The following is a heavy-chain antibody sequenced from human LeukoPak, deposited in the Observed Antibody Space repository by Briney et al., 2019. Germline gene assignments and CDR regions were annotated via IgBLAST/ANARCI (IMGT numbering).Heavy chain of an antibody. V-gene: IGHV4-59*01. CDR3: ARGQTYYDILPHFDY. CDR2: IYYSGST. Sequence: PSETLSLTCTVSGGSISSYYWSWIRQPPGKGLEWIGYIYYSGSTNYNPSLKSRVTISVDTSKNQFSLNLSSVTAADTVVYYCARGQTYYDILPHFDYWGQGTLVTVSS. D-gene: IGHD3-9*01. J-gene: IGHJ4*02. CDR1: GGSISSYY.